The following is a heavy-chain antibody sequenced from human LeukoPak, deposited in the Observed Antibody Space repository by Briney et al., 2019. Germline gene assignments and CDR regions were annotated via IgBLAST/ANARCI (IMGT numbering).Heavy chain of an antibody. J-gene: IGHJ5*02. CDR2: INHSGST. V-gene: IGHV4-30-2*01. Sequence: SQTLSLTCTVSGGSISSGGYYWSWIRQPPGKGLEWIGEINHSGSTNYSPSLKSRVTISVDTSKNQFSLKLSSVTAADTAVYYCAREWSRLLWLGKLCKCFDPGGQGTLVTVSS. CDR1: GGSISSGGYY. D-gene: IGHD3-10*01. CDR3: AREWSRLLWLGKLCKCFDP.